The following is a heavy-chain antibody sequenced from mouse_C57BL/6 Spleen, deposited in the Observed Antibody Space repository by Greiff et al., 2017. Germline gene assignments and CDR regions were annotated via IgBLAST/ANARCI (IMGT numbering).Heavy chain of an antibody. Sequence: VQLQQPGAELVMPGASVKLSCKASGYTFTIYWMHWVKQRPGQGLEWIGEIDPSDSYTNYNQKFKGKSTLTVDKSSSTAYMQLSSLTSEDSAVYYCARPHYYGSSPYYFDYWGQGTTLTVSS. CDR2: IDPSDSYT. CDR3: ARPHYYGSSPYYFDY. D-gene: IGHD1-1*01. V-gene: IGHV1-69*01. J-gene: IGHJ2*01. CDR1: GYTFTIYW.